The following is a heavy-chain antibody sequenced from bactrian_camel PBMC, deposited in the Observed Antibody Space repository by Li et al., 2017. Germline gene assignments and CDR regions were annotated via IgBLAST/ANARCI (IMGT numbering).Heavy chain of an antibody. CDR3: AADLYRKATLETLPAFVT. Sequence: QLVESGGGSVQVGGSLRLSCVASGDTVGRYCMGWFRQAPGKGREAVAVIQGDGNTLYADSVKGRFTISKDSAKATLYLQMNDLKPEDTGTYYCAADLYRKATLETLPAFVTWGQGTQVTVS. CDR1: GDTVGRYC. J-gene: IGHJ4*01. V-gene: IGHV3S55*01. D-gene: IGHD3*01. CDR2: IQGDGNT.